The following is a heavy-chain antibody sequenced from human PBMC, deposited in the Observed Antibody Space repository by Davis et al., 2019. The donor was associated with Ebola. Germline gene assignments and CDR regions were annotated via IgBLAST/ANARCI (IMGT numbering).Heavy chain of an antibody. CDR1: GFTFSSYA. CDR3: AIRTVAATDY. J-gene: IGHJ4*02. CDR2: ISGSGGST. D-gene: IGHD2-15*01. V-gene: IGHV3-23*01. Sequence: GESLKISCAASGFTFSSYAMSWVRQAPGKGLEWVSAISGSGGSTYYADSVKGRFTISRDNSKNTLYLQMNSLRAEDTAVYYCAIRTVAATDYWGQGTLVTVSS.